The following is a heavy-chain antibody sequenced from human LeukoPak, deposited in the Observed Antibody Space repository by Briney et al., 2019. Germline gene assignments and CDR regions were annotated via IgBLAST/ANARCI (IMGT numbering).Heavy chain of an antibody. V-gene: IGHV4-61*01. Sequence: PSETLSLTCTVSGYSISSGYYWSWIRQPPGKGLEWIGYIYYSGSTNYNPSLKSRVTISVDTSKNQFSLKLSSVTAADTAVYYCASSLRPYYFAYWGQGTLVTVSS. D-gene: IGHD4-17*01. CDR2: IYYSGST. CDR1: GYSISSGYY. J-gene: IGHJ4*02. CDR3: ASSLRPYYFAY.